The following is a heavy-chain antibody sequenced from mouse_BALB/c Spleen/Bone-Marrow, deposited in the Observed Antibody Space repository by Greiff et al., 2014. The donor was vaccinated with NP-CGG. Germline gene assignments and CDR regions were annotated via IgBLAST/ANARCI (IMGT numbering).Heavy chain of an antibody. D-gene: IGHD2-4*01. Sequence: EVKLVESGAEFVRSGASVKLSCTASGFNIKDYYMHWVKQRPEQGLEWIGWIDPENGDTENAPKFQGKATMTADTSSNTAYLQLSSLTSEDTAVYYCSLYDYDEKSACWGQGTLVTVSA. V-gene: IGHV14-4*02. CDR1: GFNIKDYY. J-gene: IGHJ3*01. CDR3: SLYDYDEKSAC. CDR2: IDPENGDT.